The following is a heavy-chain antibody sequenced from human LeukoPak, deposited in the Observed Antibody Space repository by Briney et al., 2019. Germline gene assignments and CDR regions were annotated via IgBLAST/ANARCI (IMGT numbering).Heavy chain of an antibody. J-gene: IGHJ4*02. Sequence: SVKVSCKASGGTFSSYAISWARQAPGQGLEWMGGIIPIFGTANYAQKFQGRVTITADESTSTAYMELSSLRSEDTAVYYCARGGSIAAAGTRFDYWGQGTLVTVSS. CDR3: ARGGSIAAAGTRFDY. D-gene: IGHD6-13*01. V-gene: IGHV1-69*13. CDR2: IIPIFGTA. CDR1: GGTFSSYA.